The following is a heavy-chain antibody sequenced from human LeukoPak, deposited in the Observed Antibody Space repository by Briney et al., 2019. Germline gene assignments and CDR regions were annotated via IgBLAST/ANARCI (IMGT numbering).Heavy chain of an antibody. CDR2: ISSSSNTI. J-gene: IGHJ4*02. D-gene: IGHD3-9*01. V-gene: IGHV3-48*01. Sequence: PGGSLRLSCAASGFTFSSYNMNWVRQAPGKGLEWVSYISSSSNTIYYADSVKGRFTISRDNEKNSLYLKMNSLRAEDTAVYYCARDAPYFHWGQGTLVTVSS. CDR1: GFTFSSYN. CDR3: ARDAPYFH.